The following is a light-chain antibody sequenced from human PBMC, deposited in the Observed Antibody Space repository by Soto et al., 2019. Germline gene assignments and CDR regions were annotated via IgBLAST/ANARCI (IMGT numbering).Light chain of an antibody. CDR1: SSNIESNA. J-gene: IGLJ2*01. CDR2: AHD. V-gene: IGLV1-44*01. Sequence: QSVLTQQPSTSRTPGQRVTISCSGSSSNIESNAVHWYQQLPGTAPRLLIYAHDQRPSGVPARFSGSKSGTSASLAISGLQSEDEAVYYCAAWDDSLSGHVVFGGGTKVTVL. CDR3: AAWDDSLSGHVV.